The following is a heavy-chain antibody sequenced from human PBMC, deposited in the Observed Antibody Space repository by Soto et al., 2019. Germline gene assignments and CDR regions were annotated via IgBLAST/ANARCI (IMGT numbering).Heavy chain of an antibody. Sequence: GGSLRLSCAASGFTFDDYAMHWVRQAPGRGLEWVSGISWNSGSIGYADSVKGLFTISRDNAKNSLYLQMNSLRAEDTALYYCAKDRGRITIFGVVITPAFDIWGQGTMVTVSS. CDR3: AKDRGRITIFGVVITPAFDI. CDR1: GFTFDDYA. CDR2: ISWNSGSI. D-gene: IGHD3-3*01. J-gene: IGHJ3*02. V-gene: IGHV3-9*01.